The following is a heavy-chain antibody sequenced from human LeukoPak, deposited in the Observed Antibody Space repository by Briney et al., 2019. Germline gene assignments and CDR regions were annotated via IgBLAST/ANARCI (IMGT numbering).Heavy chain of an antibody. D-gene: IGHD1-1*01. CDR1: GFTVSSYG. J-gene: IGHJ4*02. Sequence: GGSLRLSCAASGFTVSSYGMHWVRQAPGKGLEWVAVISYDGSNKYYADSVKGRFTISRDNSKNTLYLQMNSLRAEDTAVYYCAKDPTGGDYWGQGTLVTVSS. V-gene: IGHV3-30*18. CDR2: ISYDGSNK. CDR3: AKDPTGGDY.